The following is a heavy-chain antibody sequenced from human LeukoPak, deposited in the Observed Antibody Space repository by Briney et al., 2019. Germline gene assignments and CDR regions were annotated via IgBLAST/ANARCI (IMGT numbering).Heavy chain of an antibody. CDR3: AKGVRLWFAFYFDY. V-gene: IGHV3-23*01. D-gene: IGHD3-10*01. Sequence: GGSLRLSCAASGFNLGNYAMSWFRQAPGKGLEWVSAISGNGLNTYYADSVKGRFTISGESSGNTLSLQMHNLRAEDTAVYHCAKGVRLWFAFYFDYWGQGTLVTVSS. CDR2: ISGNGLNT. CDR1: GFNLGNYA. J-gene: IGHJ4*02.